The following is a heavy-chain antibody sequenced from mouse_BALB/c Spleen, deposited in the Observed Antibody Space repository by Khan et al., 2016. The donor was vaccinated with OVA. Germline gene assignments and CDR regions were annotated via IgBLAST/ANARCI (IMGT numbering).Heavy chain of an antibody. V-gene: IGHV1S81*02. CDR1: GYIFTSYY. J-gene: IGHJ3*01. CDR3: TRSGYGAFAY. CDR2: LNPSNGGT. D-gene: IGHD1-1*02. Sequence: QVQLKQSGAELVKPGASVRLSCKASGYIFTSYYLYWVKQRPGPGLEWIGDLNPSNGGTNFNENFKTKATLTVDKSSSTAYMQLSSLTSEDSAVYYCTRSGYGAFAYWGQGTLVTVSA.